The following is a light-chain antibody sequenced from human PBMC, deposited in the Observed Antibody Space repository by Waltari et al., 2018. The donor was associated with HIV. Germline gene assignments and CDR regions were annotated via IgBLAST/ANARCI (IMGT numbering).Light chain of an antibody. CDR1: SNNVGNQG. Sequence: QAGLTQPPSVSKGLRQTATLTCTGNSNNVGNQGAAWLQQHQGHPPKLLSYRNNNRPSGISERFSASRSGNTASLTITGLQPEDGADYYCSAWDSSLSAVVFGGGTKLTVL. V-gene: IGLV10-54*04. CDR2: RNN. CDR3: SAWDSSLSAVV. J-gene: IGLJ2*01.